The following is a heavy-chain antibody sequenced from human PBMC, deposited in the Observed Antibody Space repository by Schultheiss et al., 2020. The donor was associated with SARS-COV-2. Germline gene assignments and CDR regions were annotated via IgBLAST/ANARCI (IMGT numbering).Heavy chain of an antibody. V-gene: IGHV3-11*06. CDR2: ISSSSSYT. CDR1: GFTFSDYY. Sequence: GESLKISCAASGFTFSDYYMSWIRQAPGKGLEWVSYISSSSSYTNYADSVKGRFTISRDNAKNSLYLQMNSLRAEDTAVYYCARAPYGDPYYFDYWGQGTLVTVSS. J-gene: IGHJ4*02. CDR3: ARAPYGDPYYFDY. D-gene: IGHD4-17*01.